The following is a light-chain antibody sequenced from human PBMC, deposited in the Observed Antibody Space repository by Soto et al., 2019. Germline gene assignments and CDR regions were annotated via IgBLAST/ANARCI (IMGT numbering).Light chain of an antibody. CDR2: DAS. Sequence: DIQMTQSPYSLSASVGDSVTITCRASQNIRTYLNWYQQKPGRAPKLLIYDASSLESGVPSRFSGSGSGTEFTLTISSLQPDDFATYYCQQYNSFWTFGQGTKVDIK. CDR3: QQYNSFWT. V-gene: IGKV1-5*01. CDR1: QNIRTY. J-gene: IGKJ1*01.